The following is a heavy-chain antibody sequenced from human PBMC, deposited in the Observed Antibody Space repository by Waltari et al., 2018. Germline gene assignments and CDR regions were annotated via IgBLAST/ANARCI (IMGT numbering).Heavy chain of an antibody. CDR2: ISGRTGVK. CDR1: GFDFSNSD. V-gene: IGHV3-48*01. CDR3: TGGHHDY. J-gene: IGHJ4*02. Sequence: PGGSLRLSCAASGFDFSNSDMNWVRQAPGKGLEWISYISGRTGVKYHADSVKGRFTISRDIAKNSVQLQMNSLRAEDTALYYCTGGHHDYWGQGTLVTVSS.